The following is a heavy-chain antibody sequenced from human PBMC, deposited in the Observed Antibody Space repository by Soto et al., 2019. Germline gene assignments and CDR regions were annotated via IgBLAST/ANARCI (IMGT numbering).Heavy chain of an antibody. D-gene: IGHD2-8*01. CDR3: AKNGQPPYYYYGMDV. V-gene: IGHV1-18*01. CDR2: ISGYNGDT. CDR1: GYTFSRYG. J-gene: IGHJ6*02. Sequence: QGQLVQSGXXXKKPXXXXXVSCKTSGYTFSRYGISWVRQAPGQGLEWMGWISGYNGDTNYAQKVQGRVTMTIDTSTYTAYMELRSLTSDDTAIYYCAKNGQPPYYYYGMDVWGQGTTVTVSS.